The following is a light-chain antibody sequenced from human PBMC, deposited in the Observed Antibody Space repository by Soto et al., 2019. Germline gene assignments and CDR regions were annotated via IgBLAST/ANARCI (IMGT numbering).Light chain of an antibody. CDR3: QEYNTWPWT. J-gene: IGKJ1*01. CDR1: QSVSSN. CDR2: GAS. Sequence: EIVMTQSPATLSVSPGERATLSCRASQSVSSNLAWYQQKPGQAPSLLIYGASTRATGTPARFSGSGSGTEFTLTISSLQSEDSAVYYCQEYNTWPWTFGQGTKVEYQT. V-gene: IGKV3-15*01.